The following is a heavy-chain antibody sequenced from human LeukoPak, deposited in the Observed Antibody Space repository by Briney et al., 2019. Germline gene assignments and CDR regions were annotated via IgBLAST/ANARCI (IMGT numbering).Heavy chain of an antibody. CDR2: INHSGST. Sequence: SETLSLTCAVYGGSFSGYYWSWIRQPPGKGLEWIGEINHSGSTNYNPSLKSRVTISVDTSKNQFSLKLSSVTAADTAVYYCARGPRNYYDSSGYYYPLDYWGQGTLVTVSS. D-gene: IGHD3-22*01. V-gene: IGHV4-34*01. CDR3: ARGPRNYYDSSGYYYPLDY. CDR1: GGSFSGYY. J-gene: IGHJ4*02.